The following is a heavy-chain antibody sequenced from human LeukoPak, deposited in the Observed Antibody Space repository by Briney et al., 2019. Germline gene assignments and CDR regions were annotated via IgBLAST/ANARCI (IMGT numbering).Heavy chain of an antibody. CDR1: GFRFSGSG. J-gene: IGHJ4*02. D-gene: IGHD1-26*01. Sequence: PGGSLRLSCAASGFRFSGSGMHWVRQASGKGLEWVGHIRSQADSYTTVYGESVKGRFTITRDDSESTAYLEMNSLKTEDTAVYYCASFPSGSYSAYWGQGTLVTVSS. CDR3: ASFPSGSYSAY. CDR2: IRSQADSYTT. V-gene: IGHV3-73*01.